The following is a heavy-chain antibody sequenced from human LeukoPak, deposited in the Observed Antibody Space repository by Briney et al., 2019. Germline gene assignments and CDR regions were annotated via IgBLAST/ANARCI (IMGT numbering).Heavy chain of an antibody. CDR1: GYTFTGYY. J-gene: IGHJ4*02. CDR3: ARDPATNYYDSSGYYSGHDY. D-gene: IGHD3-22*01. Sequence: ASVKVSCKASGYTFTGYYMHWVRQAPGQGLEWMGWINANSGGTNYAQKFQGRVTMTRDTSISTAYMELSRLRSDDTAVYYCARDPATNYYDSSGYYSGHDYWGQGTLVTVSS. CDR2: INANSGGT. V-gene: IGHV1-2*02.